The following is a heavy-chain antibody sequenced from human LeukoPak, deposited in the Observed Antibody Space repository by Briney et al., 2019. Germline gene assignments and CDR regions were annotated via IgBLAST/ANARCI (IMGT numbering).Heavy chain of an antibody. V-gene: IGHV4-59*11. CDR3: AREGGTGAFDI. D-gene: IGHD1-14*01. Sequence: PSETLSLTCTVSGGSISSHSWNWIRQPPGKGLEWIAYIYDSGSTNYNPALKSRVTISVDTSKNQFSLKPSSVTAADTAVYYCAREGGTGAFDIWGQGTMVTVSP. CDR1: GGSISSHS. CDR2: IYDSGST. J-gene: IGHJ3*02.